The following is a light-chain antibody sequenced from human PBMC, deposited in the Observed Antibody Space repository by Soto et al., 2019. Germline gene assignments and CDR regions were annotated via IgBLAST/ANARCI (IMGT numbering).Light chain of an antibody. Sequence: QAVVTQEPSLTVSPGVTVTLTCGSSTGTVYSGHYPYWFQQKAGQAPRTLIYDTNIKHSWTPARFSGSLLGGKAALTLSGAQPEDEAEYYCLLQYSGVRVFGGGTKLTVL. J-gene: IGLJ3*02. CDR1: TGTVYSGHY. V-gene: IGLV7-46*01. CDR3: LLQYSGVRV. CDR2: DTN.